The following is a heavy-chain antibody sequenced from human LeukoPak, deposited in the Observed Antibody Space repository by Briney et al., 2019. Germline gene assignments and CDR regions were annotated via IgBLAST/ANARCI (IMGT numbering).Heavy chain of an antibody. V-gene: IGHV3-74*01. Sequence: GGSLRLSCADPGFTFSGNWMSWVRQSPGKGLVWVSHISTDGSIIRYGDSVKGRFTISRDKAKNTLYLQMNSLTAEDTGVYYCARYSYAFALDAWGKGTTVTVS. CDR1: GFTFSGNW. J-gene: IGHJ6*03. CDR2: ISTDGSII. CDR3: ARYSYAFALDA. D-gene: IGHD2-21*01.